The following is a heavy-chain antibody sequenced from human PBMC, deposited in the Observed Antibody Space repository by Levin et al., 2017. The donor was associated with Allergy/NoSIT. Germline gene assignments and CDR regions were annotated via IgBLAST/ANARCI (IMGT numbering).Heavy chain of an antibody. D-gene: IGHD3-9*01. Sequence: PGGSLRLSCAASGFTFSSYSMNWVRQAPGKGLEWVSSISSSSSYIYYADSVKGRFTISRDNAKNSLYLQMNSLRAEDTAVYYCAASTGRYFDSAWFDPWGQGTLVTVSS. CDR2: ISSSSSYI. CDR1: GFTFSSYS. J-gene: IGHJ5*02. V-gene: IGHV3-21*01. CDR3: AASTGRYFDSAWFDP.